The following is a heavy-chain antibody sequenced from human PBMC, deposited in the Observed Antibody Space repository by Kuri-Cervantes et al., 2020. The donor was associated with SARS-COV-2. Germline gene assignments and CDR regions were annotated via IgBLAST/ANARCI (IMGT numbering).Heavy chain of an antibody. CDR1: GFTFNAYS. V-gene: IGHV3-64D*06. J-gene: IGHJ3*01. D-gene: IGHD1-1*01. Sequence: EFLKISCPASGFTFNAYSMHRVRHAPGKGLEYVSVINSHGETTYYADSVKCRFIISRDNSKNTLFIQMSGLVAEDTAVYFCVTRSGSEAFDVWGQGTMVTVSS. CDR3: VTRSGSEAFDV. CDR2: INSHGETT.